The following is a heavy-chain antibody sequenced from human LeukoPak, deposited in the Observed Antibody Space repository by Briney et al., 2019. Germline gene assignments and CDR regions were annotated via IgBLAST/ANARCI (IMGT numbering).Heavy chain of an antibody. CDR1: GGSFSGYY. Sequence: PSETLSLTCAVYGGSFSGYYWSWIRQPPGKGLEWIGYIYYSGSTNYNPSLKSRVTISVDTSKKQFSLKLTSVTVADTAVYYCARETSQKGAHYMDVWGKGTTVTISS. J-gene: IGHJ6*03. CDR3: ARETSQKGAHYMDV. CDR2: IYYSGST. V-gene: IGHV4-59*01. D-gene: IGHD3-16*01.